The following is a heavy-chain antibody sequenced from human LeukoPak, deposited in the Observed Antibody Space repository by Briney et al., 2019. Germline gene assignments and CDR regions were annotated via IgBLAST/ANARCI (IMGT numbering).Heavy chain of an antibody. J-gene: IGHJ4*02. D-gene: IGHD3-3*01. CDR3: AREASGYYHVFDV. Sequence: GGSLRLSCEASGFTLSTYFISWIRQAPGKGLEWVSYITNSGRSTKYADAVKGRLTMSRDNAKQSVYLEMTDLRAEDTAVYYCAREASGYYHVFDVWGQGTLVTVSS. CDR1: GFTLSTYF. CDR2: ITNSGRST. V-gene: IGHV3-11*04.